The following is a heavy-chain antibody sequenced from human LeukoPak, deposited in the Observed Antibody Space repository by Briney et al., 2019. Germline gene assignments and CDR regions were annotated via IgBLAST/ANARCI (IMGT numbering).Heavy chain of an antibody. Sequence: ASVKVSCKASGYTFTSYYMHWVRPAPGQGLEWMGIINPSGGSTSYAQKFQGRVTMTRDTSTSTVYMELSSLRSEDTAVYYCARGRASSGWDDGAFDIWGQGTMVTVSS. CDR2: INPSGGST. CDR1: GYTFTSYY. J-gene: IGHJ3*02. CDR3: ARGRASSGWDDGAFDI. V-gene: IGHV1-46*01. D-gene: IGHD6-19*01.